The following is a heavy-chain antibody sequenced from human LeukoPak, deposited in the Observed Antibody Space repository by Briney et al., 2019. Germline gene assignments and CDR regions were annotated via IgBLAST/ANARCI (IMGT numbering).Heavy chain of an antibody. D-gene: IGHD5-12*01. CDR1: GFTFSSYA. CDR2: ISGSGGST. CDR3: AKIYTSGYSGYVTIFDY. J-gene: IGHJ4*02. Sequence: PGGSLRLSCAASGFTFSSYAMRWVRQAPGKGLEWVSAISGSGGSTYYADSVKGRFTISRDNSKNTLYLQMNSLRAEDTAVYYCAKIYTSGYSGYVTIFDYWGQGTLVTVSS. V-gene: IGHV3-23*01.